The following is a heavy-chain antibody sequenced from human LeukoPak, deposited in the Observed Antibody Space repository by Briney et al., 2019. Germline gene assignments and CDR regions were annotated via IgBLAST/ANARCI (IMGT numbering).Heavy chain of an antibody. CDR2: ITGSGSTI. CDR1: GFTFSTYE. Sequence: GGSLRLSCAASGFTFSTYEMNWVRQPPGKGLEWVSYITGSGSTIYYADSVKGRFTISRGNAKNSLYLQMSSLRAEDTAVYYCASGGTLFDYWGQGTLVTVSS. D-gene: IGHD1-1*01. J-gene: IGHJ4*02. CDR3: ASGGTLFDY. V-gene: IGHV3-48*03.